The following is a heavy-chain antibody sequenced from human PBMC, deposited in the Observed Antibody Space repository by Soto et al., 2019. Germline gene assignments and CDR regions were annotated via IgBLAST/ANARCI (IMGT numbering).Heavy chain of an antibody. CDR3: ARDNVEAYLHYGFDV. D-gene: IGHD3-16*01. V-gene: IGHV3-21*01. CDR2: ISSSTASI. Sequence: PGGSLRLSCAASGFTFYTYSMNWVRQAPGKGLEWVSSISSSTASIYYADSVKGRFTIYRDNTKNSLYLQMSSLRADDTAVYYCARDNVEAYLHYGFDVWGPWTTVTVSS. CDR1: GFTFYTYS. J-gene: IGHJ6*02.